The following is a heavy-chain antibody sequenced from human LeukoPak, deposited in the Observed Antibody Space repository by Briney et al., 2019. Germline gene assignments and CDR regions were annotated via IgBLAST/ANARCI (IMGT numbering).Heavy chain of an antibody. CDR1: GFTFSFYW. V-gene: IGHV3-74*01. Sequence: PGGSLRLSCASPGFTFSFYWMHWVRHAPGKGLVWVSRINNAGSSTSYAGSVKGRFTISRDNAKNTLYLQMNNLRAEDTAVYYCARDNEFCTGGTCRLDYWGQGALVTVSS. CDR3: ARDNEFCTGGTCRLDY. J-gene: IGHJ4*02. D-gene: IGHD2-15*01. CDR2: INNAGSST.